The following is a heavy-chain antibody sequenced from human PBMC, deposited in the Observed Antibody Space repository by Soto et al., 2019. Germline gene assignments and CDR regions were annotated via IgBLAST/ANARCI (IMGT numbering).Heavy chain of an antibody. CDR1: GFTFSGYG. V-gene: IGHV3-33*08. D-gene: IGHD3-16*01. J-gene: IGHJ4*02. CDR3: ARDGDVNTGFGKDY. CDR2: IWHDGGNK. Sequence: VVSLILSWAASGFTFSGYGMHWVRQAPGKGLEWVAFIWHDGGNKFYAESVKGRFTISRDNSKNTLYLQMTSLSAEDTAMYYCARDGDVNTGFGKDYWGQGTLVTVSS.